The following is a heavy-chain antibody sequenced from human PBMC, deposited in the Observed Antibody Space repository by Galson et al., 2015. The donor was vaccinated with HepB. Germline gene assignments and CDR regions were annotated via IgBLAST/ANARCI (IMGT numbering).Heavy chain of an antibody. J-gene: IGHJ4*02. Sequence: SLRLSCAASGFTFSSYAMSWVRQAPGKGLEWVSAISGSGGSTYYADSVKGRFTISRDNSKYTLYLQMNSLRAEDTAVYYCAKDTGVGVPGRRFDYWGQGTLVTVSS. CDR3: AKDTGVGVPGRRFDY. D-gene: IGHD1-26*01. V-gene: IGHV3-23*01. CDR2: ISGSGGST. CDR1: GFTFSSYA.